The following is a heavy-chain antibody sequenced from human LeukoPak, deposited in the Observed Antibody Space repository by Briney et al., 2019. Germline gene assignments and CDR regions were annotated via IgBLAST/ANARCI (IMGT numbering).Heavy chain of an antibody. D-gene: IGHD4-23*01. CDR3: ARAQTYMTTVVSYYFDY. CDR2: IYYSGST. Sequence: SETLSLTCTVSGGSISSGGYYWSWIRQHPGKVLEMIGYIYYSGSTYYNPSLKSRVTISVDTSKNQFSLKLSSVTAADTAVYYCARAQTYMTTVVSYYFDYWGQGTLVTAS. CDR1: GGSISSGGYY. V-gene: IGHV4-31*03. J-gene: IGHJ4*02.